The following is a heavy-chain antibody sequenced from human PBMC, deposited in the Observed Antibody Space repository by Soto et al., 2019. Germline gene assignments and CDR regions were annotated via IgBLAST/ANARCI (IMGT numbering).Heavy chain of an antibody. CDR2: INGFNGKT. CDR3: ARGRSTWDF. V-gene: IGHV1-18*01. D-gene: IGHD2-2*01. CDR1: GYMFTSYG. J-gene: IGHJ4*02. Sequence: QVRLVQSGAAVKKPGASVKVSCKASGYMFTSYGISWVRQAPGQGLEGMGWINGFNGKTNYAQNLQGRVTMTTDTSTNTAYMELRSLRSDDTALYYCARGRSTWDFWGQGTLVTVSS.